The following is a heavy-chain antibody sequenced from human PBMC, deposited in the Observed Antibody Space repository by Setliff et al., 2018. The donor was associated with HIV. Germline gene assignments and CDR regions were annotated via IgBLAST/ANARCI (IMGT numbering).Heavy chain of an antibody. J-gene: IGHJ4*01. D-gene: IGHD3-22*01. Sequence: SGPTLVNPPQTLTLTCTFSGFSLAATGVGVGWVRQPPGEGLEWLALIYWDDDVRYNPSLESRLTITKDTPKNQVVLTMSNMDPVDTATYFRTHFTYYRDVYFDSWGQGTLVTVSS. CDR3: THFTYYRDVYFDS. V-gene: IGHV2-5*02. CDR1: GFSLAATGVG. CDR2: IYWDDDV.